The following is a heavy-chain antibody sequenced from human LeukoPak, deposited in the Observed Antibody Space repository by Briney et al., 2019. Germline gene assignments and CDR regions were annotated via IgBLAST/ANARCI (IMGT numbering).Heavy chain of an antibody. CDR2: IYYSGST. CDR3: ARVTGYCSSTSCKERRFDY. V-gene: IGHV4-31*03. Sequence: SETLSLTCTVSGGSISSGGYYWSWIRQHPGKGLEWIGYIYYSGSTYYNPSLKSRVTISVDTSKNQFSLKLSSVTAADTAVYYCARVTGYCSSTSCKERRFDYWGQGTLVTVSS. CDR1: GGSISSGGYY. J-gene: IGHJ4*02. D-gene: IGHD2-2*01.